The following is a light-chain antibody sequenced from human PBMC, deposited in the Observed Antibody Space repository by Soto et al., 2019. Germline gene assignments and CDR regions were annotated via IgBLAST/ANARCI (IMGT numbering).Light chain of an antibody. CDR3: QQYNTYSRT. Sequence: DIHMTQSPSTLSASVGDRVTIACRASQSITGWLAGYQQKPGKAPQLLIYNASTLNRGVPSSFSGSGAGKEVTITISSLQPDDVATYYCQQYNTYSRTFGQGTKVDIK. V-gene: IGKV1-5*03. CDR1: QSITGW. J-gene: IGKJ1*01. CDR2: NAS.